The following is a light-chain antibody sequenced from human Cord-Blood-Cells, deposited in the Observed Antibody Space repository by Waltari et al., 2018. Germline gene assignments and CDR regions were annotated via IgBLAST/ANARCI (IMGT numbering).Light chain of an antibody. CDR1: QSVSSY. Sequence: EIVLTQSPATLSLSPGERATLACRASQSVSSYLAWYQQKPGQAPRPLIYDASNRATGITARFSGSGSGTDFTLTISSLEPEDFAVYYCQQRSNWPPITFGQGTRLEIK. V-gene: IGKV3-11*01. CDR3: QQRSNWPPIT. J-gene: IGKJ5*01. CDR2: DAS.